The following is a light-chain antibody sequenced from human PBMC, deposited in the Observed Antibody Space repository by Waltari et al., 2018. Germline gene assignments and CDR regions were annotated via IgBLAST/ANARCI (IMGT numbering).Light chain of an antibody. J-gene: IGKJ2*01. CDR3: QQRRA. CDR1: QNVGRY. V-gene: IGKV3-11*01. CDR2: NAS. Sequence: VLTQSPATPSLSPGETVTLSCRASQNVGRYLAWYQQKAGRAPRLLIYNASSRATGIPVRFSGSESGTDFTLTITTLESEDFAVYYCQQRRAFGQGTKLEI.